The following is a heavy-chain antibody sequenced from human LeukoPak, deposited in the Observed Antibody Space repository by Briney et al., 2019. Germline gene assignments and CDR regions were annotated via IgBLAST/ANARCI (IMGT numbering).Heavy chain of an antibody. J-gene: IGHJ6*02. CDR1: GGSISSYY. CDR2: IYYSGST. CDR3: ARHENSSSWFEYYYYGMDV. D-gene: IGHD6-13*01. V-gene: IGHV4-59*08. Sequence: PSETLSLTCTVSGGSISSYYWSWIRQPPGKGLEWIGYIYYSGSTNYNPSLKSRVTISVDTSKNQFSLKLSSVTAADTAVYYCARHENSSSWFEYYYYGMDVWGQGTTVTVSS.